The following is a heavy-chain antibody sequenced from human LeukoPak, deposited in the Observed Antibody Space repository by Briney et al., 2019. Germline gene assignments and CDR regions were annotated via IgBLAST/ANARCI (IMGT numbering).Heavy chain of an antibody. J-gene: IGHJ6*03. CDR2: IFHRGIA. CDR1: NYPITSDYY. D-gene: IGHD3-16*01. CDR3: GRAGFGTAYNRFYYYMDV. Sequence: PSETPSLTCAVSNYPITSDYYWVWIRQPPGRGLEWVGQIFHRGIAHYNPSLKSRVTMSVDTSTSQFSVNLNSVTAADTAVYFCGRAGFGTAYNRFYYYMDVWGKGTTVTVSS. V-gene: IGHV4-38-2*01.